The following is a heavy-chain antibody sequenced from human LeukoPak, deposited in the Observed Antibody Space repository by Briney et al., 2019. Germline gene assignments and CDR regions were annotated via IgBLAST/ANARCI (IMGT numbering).Heavy chain of an antibody. D-gene: IGHD2-2*01. CDR2: IYTSGST. J-gene: IGHJ4*02. Sequence: SETLSLTCTVSGGSISSGSYYWSWIRQPAGKGLEWIGRIYTSGSTNYNPSLKSRVTISVDTSKNQFSLKLSSVTAADTAVYYCARETLHCSSTSYSPYCFGYWGQGTLVTVSS. CDR3: ARETLHCSSTSYSPYCFGY. V-gene: IGHV4-61*02. CDR1: GGSISSGSYY.